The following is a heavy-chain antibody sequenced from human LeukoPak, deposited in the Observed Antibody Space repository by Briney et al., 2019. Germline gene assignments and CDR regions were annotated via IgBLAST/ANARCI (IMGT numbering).Heavy chain of an antibody. CDR3: AKVMSYSGYDYEVYYYYYGMDV. CDR1: GFTFSSYA. J-gene: IGHJ6*02. V-gene: IGHV3-23*01. CDR2: ISGSGGST. D-gene: IGHD5-12*01. Sequence: GGSLRLSCAASGFTFSSYAMSWVRQAPGKGLEWVSAISGSGGSTYYADSVKGRFTISRDNSKNTLYLQMNSLRAEDTAVYYCAKVMSYSGYDYEVYYYYYGMDVWGQGTTVTVSS.